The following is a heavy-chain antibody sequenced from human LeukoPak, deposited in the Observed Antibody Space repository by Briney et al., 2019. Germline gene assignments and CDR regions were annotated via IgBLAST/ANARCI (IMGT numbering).Heavy chain of an antibody. CDR3: ARGLYSSSWYFDC. D-gene: IGHD6-13*01. V-gene: IGHV3-66*01. J-gene: IGHJ4*02. Sequence: GGSLRLSCAASGFTVSNNYTTWVRQAPGKGLEWVSLLYSGGSTNYADSVKGRFTISRDNSKNTLYLQMNSLRVEDTAVYYCARGLYSSSWYFDCWGQGTLVTVSS. CDR2: LYSGGST. CDR1: GFTVSNNY.